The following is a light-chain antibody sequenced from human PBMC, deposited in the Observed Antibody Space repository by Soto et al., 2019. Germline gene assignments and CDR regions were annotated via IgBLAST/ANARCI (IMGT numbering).Light chain of an antibody. Sequence: DIQMTQSPSSLSASVGDSVTITCRASQGISTCLAWYQQKPGKVPKLLIYAASTLPSGVPSRFSGSGSGTDFTLTISSLQPEDVATYYCQKYKSAPFTFGPGTKVDIK. CDR3: QKYKSAPFT. J-gene: IGKJ3*01. CDR2: AAS. CDR1: QGISTC. V-gene: IGKV1-27*01.